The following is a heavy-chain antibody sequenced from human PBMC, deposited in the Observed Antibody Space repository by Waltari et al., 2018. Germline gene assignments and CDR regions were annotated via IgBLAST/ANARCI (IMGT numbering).Heavy chain of an antibody. Sequence: QVQLVESGGGVVQPGRSLRLSCAASGFTFSSYVMHWVRQAPGKGLEWVAVIWYDGSNKYYADSVKGRFTISRDNSKNTLYVQMNSLRAEDTAVYYCTRRPNIVGATGPFDYWGQGTLVTVSS. D-gene: IGHD1-26*01. V-gene: IGHV3-33*01. CDR1: GFTFSSYV. CDR3: TRRPNIVGATGPFDY. CDR2: IWYDGSNK. J-gene: IGHJ4*02.